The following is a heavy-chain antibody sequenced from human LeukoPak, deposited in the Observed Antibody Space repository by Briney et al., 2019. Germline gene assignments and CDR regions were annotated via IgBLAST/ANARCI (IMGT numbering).Heavy chain of an antibody. J-gene: IGHJ4*02. CDR2: IDPSGGST. Sequence: ASVKVSCKASGGTFSSYTISWVRQAPGQGLEWMGIIDPSGGSTNYAQKFQGRVAMTRDTSTSTVYMDLSSLRSEDTAVYYCTSWAGEVKNGLWSGPFDYWGQGALVTVSS. V-gene: IGHV1-46*01. CDR3: TSWAGEVKNGLWSGPFDY. D-gene: IGHD3-3*01. CDR1: GGTFSSYT.